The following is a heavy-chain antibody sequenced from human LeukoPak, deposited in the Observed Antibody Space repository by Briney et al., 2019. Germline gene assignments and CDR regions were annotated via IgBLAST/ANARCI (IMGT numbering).Heavy chain of an antibody. CDR1: GYTFTSYG. CDR3: ARADEYSSSDY. V-gene: IGHV1-8*03. D-gene: IGHD6-6*01. CDR2: MNPNSGNT. Sequence: ASVKVSCKASGYTFTSYGISWVRQATGQGLEWMGWMNPNSGNTGYAQKFQGRVTITRNTSISTAYMELSSLRSEDTAVYYCARADEYSSSDYWGQGTLVTVSS. J-gene: IGHJ4*02.